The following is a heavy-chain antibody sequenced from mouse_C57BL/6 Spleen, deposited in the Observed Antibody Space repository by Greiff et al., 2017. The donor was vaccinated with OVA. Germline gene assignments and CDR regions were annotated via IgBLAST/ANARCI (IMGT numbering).Heavy chain of an antibody. D-gene: IGHD2-2*01. J-gene: IGHJ3*01. Sequence: QVQLKQPGAELVKPGASVKVSCKASGYTFTSYWMHWVKQRPGQGLEWIGRIHPSDSDTNYNQKFKGKATLTVDKSSSTAYMQLSSLTSEDSAVYYCANYGYDGAWFAYWGQGTLVTVSA. V-gene: IGHV1-74*01. CDR1: GYTFTSYW. CDR2: IHPSDSDT. CDR3: ANYGYDGAWFAY.